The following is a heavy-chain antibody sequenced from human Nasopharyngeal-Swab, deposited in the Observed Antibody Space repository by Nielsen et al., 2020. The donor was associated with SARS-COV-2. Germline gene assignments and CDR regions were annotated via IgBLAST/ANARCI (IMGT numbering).Heavy chain of an antibody. D-gene: IGHD6-19*01. CDR2: INYSGNN. Sequence: WIRQPPGEGLEWIGYINYSGNNYHNPSLKSRLTISVDTSKNQFSLMLSSVTAADTAVYYCARVDTSGGYCDGVDIWGQGTRVTVSS. J-gene: IGHJ3*02. CDR3: ARVDTSGGYCDGVDI. V-gene: IGHV4-31*02.